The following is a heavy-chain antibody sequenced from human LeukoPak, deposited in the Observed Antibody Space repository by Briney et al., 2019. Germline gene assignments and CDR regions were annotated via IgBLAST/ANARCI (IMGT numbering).Heavy chain of an antibody. Sequence: SETLSLTCTVSGGSISPYYWNWIRQPPGKGLEWIGYIYYSGGADYNPALKSRVTISVDTSKNQFSLKLSSVTAADTAVYYCARSVNGSGSNFDYWGQGTLATVSS. D-gene: IGHD3-10*01. J-gene: IGHJ4*02. CDR3: ARSVNGSGSNFDY. CDR2: IYYSGGA. V-gene: IGHV4-59*12. CDR1: GGSISPYY.